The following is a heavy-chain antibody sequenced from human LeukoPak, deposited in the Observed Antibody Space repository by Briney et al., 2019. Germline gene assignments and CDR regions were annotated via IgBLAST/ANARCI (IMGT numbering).Heavy chain of an antibody. CDR2: MSHEGSGI. CDR3: ATYIRWVAGDV. CDR1: GFTFSVSW. Sequence: HSGGPLRLSCGASGFTFSVSWMPWAREVPGVGLEWVAHMSHEGSGIQYVDSVKGRFTISRDNAKGSVYLQMNSLRAEDTAIYHCATYIRWVAGDVWGQGTTVIVSS. V-gene: IGHV3-7*01. D-gene: IGHD5-24*01. J-gene: IGHJ6*02.